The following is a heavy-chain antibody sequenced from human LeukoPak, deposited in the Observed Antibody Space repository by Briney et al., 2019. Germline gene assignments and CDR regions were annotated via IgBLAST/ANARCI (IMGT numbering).Heavy chain of an antibody. CDR2: IIPIFGTA. CDR1: GGTFSSYA. CDR3: ARGIGSSSWYLVTFDY. V-gene: IGHV1-69*06. J-gene: IGHJ4*02. Sequence: SVKVSCKASGGTFSSYAISWVRQAPGQGLEWMGGIIPIFGTANYAQKFQGRVTITADKSTSTAYMELSSLRSEDTAVYYCARGIGSSSWYLVTFDYWGQGTLVTVSS. D-gene: IGHD6-13*01.